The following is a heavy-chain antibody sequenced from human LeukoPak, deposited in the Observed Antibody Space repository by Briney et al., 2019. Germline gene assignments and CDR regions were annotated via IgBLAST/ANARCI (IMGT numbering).Heavy chain of an antibody. D-gene: IGHD3-16*01. Sequence: PGGSLRLSCAASGFTFSDFWMSWVRQAPGKGLEWVANIKQDGGEKYYVDSVKGRFTIARDNAKNTLYLQMNSLRAEDTAIYYCAKDMTGLRDYWGQGTLVTVSS. J-gene: IGHJ4*02. CDR2: IKQDGGEK. V-gene: IGHV3-7*01. CDR1: GFTFSDFW. CDR3: AKDMTGLRDY.